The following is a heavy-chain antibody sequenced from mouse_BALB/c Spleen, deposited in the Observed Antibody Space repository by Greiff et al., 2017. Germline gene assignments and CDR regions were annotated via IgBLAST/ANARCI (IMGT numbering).Heavy chain of an antibody. J-gene: IGHJ3*01. CDR3: ARGSSAWFAY. CDR2: ISSGSSTI. D-gene: IGHD1-1*01. CDR1: GFTFSSFG. V-gene: IGHV5-17*02. Sequence: EVKLMESGGGLVQPGGSRKLSCAASGFTFSSFGMHWVRQAPEKGLEWVAYISSGSSTIYYADKVKGRFTISRDNPKNTLFLQMTSLRSEDTAMYYCARGSSAWFAYWGQGTLVTVSA.